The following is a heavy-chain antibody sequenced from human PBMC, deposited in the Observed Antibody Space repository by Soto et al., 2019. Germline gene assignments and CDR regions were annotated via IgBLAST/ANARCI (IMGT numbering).Heavy chain of an antibody. D-gene: IGHD2-15*01. J-gene: IGHJ4*02. Sequence: QVQLVESGGGVVQPGRSLRLSCAASGFPFSSYGMHWVRQAPGKGLEWVAHISYDGSNKHYTDSVKCRFTISRDNSKNMVYLQMSSLRAEDTAVYYCAGGQYDFDYCGQGTRVSVSS. CDR2: ISYDGSNK. CDR3: AGGQYDFDY. CDR1: GFPFSSYG. V-gene: IGHV3-30*03.